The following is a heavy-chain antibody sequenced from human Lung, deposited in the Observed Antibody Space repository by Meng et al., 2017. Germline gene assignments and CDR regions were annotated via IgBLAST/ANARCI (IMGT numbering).Heavy chain of an antibody. D-gene: IGHD4-11*01. CDR3: ARGPTTMAHDFDY. J-gene: IGHJ4*02. CDR2: INHSGST. V-gene: IGHV4-34*01. CDR1: GGSFSDYY. Sequence: QVHVKQGCAGLLKPSETLSLTCVVSGGSFSDYYWSWIRKPPGKGLEWSGEINHSGSTNYNPSLESRATISVDTSQNNLSLKLSSVTAADSAVYYCARGPTTMAHDFDYWGQGTLVTVSS.